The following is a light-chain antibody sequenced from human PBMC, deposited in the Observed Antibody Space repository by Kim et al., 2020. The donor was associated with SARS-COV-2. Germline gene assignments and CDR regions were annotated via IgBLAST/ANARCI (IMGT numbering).Light chain of an antibody. CDR3: V. V-gene: IGLV2-23*02. Sequence: QSALTQPASVSGSPGQSITISCTGTSSDVGSYDLVSWYKQHPGKAPKLMIYEVNKRPSGVSNRFSGSKSGNTASRTISGLQAEDEADYHGVFGGGTQLTVL. CDR2: EVN. J-gene: IGLJ3*02. CDR1: SSDVGSYDL.